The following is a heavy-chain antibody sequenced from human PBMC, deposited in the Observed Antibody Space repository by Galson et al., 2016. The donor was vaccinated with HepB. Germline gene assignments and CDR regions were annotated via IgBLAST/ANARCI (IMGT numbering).Heavy chain of an antibody. CDR2: IYYTGST. Sequence: TLSLTCSVSGGSISSGAFYWTWIRQHPGKGLEWIGYIYYTGSTKYNPSLESRATISRDTSKNQFFLSLTSVIAADTAVYYCAREADYGNYVRPTDYWGQGTRVTVSA. D-gene: IGHD4-11*01. CDR1: GGSISSGAFY. J-gene: IGHJ4*02. CDR3: AREADYGNYVRPTDY. V-gene: IGHV4-31*03.